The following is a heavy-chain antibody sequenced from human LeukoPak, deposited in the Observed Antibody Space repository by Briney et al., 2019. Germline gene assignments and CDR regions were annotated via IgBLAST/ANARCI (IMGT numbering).Heavy chain of an antibody. Sequence: GGSLRLSCAASGFTFVNYWMTWVRQAPGKGLEWVANIKVDGSDKYYVDSVKGRFTISRGNAKNSLYLQMNSLRAEDTAVYYCTRGPSSNRFAIWGQGTMVTVSS. CDR2: IKVDGSDK. V-gene: IGHV3-7*01. J-gene: IGHJ3*02. D-gene: IGHD3-3*01. CDR1: GFTFVNYW. CDR3: TRGPSSNRFAI.